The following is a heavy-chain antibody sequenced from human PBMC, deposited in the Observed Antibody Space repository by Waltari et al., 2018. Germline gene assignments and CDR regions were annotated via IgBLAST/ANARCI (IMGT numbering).Heavy chain of an antibody. V-gene: IGHV4-39*01. Sequence: QPQLQESGPGLLRPSETLSVTCTVSPDSIRPPGYFWGWLRQPPGKGLGWVGSLFSTGTSFINPSLKSQVTMSMDTAKNAFSLKVLSVTATDTAVYYCARQIGSRRGGWYFDFWGRGTLVTVSS. CDR1: PDSIRPPGYF. J-gene: IGHJ2*01. CDR2: LFSTGTS. CDR3: ARQIGSRRGGWYFDF. D-gene: IGHD2-15*01.